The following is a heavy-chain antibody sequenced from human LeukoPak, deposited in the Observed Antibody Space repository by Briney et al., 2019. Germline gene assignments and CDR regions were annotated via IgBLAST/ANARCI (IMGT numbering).Heavy chain of an antibody. J-gene: IGHJ6*03. CDR1: GGSISSYY. D-gene: IGHD4-17*01. V-gene: IGHV4-59*01. CDR2: IYYSGST. Sequence: SETLSLTCTVSGGSISSYYWSWIRQPPGKGLEWIGYIYYSGSTNYNPSLKSRVTISVDTSKNQFSLKLSSVTAADTAVYYCARLSPTVRYNYYMDVWGKGTTVTISS. CDR3: ARLSPTVRYNYYMDV.